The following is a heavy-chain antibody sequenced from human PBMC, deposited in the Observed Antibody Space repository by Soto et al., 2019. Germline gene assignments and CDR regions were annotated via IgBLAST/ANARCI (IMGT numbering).Heavy chain of an antibody. Sequence: GGSLRLSCAGSGFIVSNNYMSWVRQAPGKGLEWVSLIYRGGSTYYADSVEGRFTISRDNSKNTVYLQMDSLTAEDTAVYYCAWRGDFEAFDIWGQGTMVTVSS. CDR3: AWRGDFEAFDI. D-gene: IGHD4-17*01. CDR2: IYRGGST. CDR1: GFIVSNNY. V-gene: IGHV3-66*01. J-gene: IGHJ3*02.